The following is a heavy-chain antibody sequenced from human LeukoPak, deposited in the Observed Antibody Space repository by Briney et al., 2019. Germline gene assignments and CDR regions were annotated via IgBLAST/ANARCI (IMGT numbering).Heavy chain of an antibody. D-gene: IGHD5-24*01. CDR2: IYSGGST. CDR3: ARGGGLKFYFDY. V-gene: IGHV3-53*04. Sequence: GGSLRLSCAASGFTVSSNYMSWVRQAPGKGLEWVSVIYSGGSTYYADSVKGRFTISRHNSKNTLYLQMNSLRAEDTAVYYCARGGGLKFYFDYGGQGPLVTVSS. J-gene: IGHJ4*02. CDR1: GFTVSSNY.